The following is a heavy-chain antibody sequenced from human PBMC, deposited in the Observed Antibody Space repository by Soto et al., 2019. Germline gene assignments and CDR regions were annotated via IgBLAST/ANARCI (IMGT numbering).Heavy chain of an antibody. V-gene: IGHV1-18*04. Sequence: QVQLVQSGAEVKKPGASVKVSCKASGYTFTSYGISWVRQAPGQGLEWMGWISAYNGNTNYAQKLQGRDNMTTSTSTGTAYVGMSGLRADDTAVVVCARDVYGSQWVVEFWGQGTLVTVSS. CDR1: GYTFTSYG. CDR2: ISAYNGNT. D-gene: IGHD3-10*01. J-gene: IGHJ4*02. CDR3: ARDVYGSQWVVEF.